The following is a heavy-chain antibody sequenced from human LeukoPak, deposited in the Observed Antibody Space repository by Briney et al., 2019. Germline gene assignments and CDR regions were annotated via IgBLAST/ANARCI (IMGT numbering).Heavy chain of an antibody. CDR3: ARVSNYDFWSGYYYYYGTDV. D-gene: IGHD3-3*01. V-gene: IGHV1-2*02. Sequence: ASVKVSCKASGYTFTGYYMHWVRQAPGQGLEWMGWINPNSGGTNYAQKFQGRVTMTRDTSISTAYMELSRLRSDDTAVYYCARVSNYDFWSGYYYYYGTDVWGQGTTVTVSS. CDR2: INPNSGGT. J-gene: IGHJ6*02. CDR1: GYTFTGYY.